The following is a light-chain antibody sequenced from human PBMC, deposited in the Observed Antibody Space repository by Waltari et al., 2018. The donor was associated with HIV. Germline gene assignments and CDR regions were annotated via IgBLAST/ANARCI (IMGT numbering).Light chain of an antibody. V-gene: IGKV3-20*01. CDR1: QSISSSY. J-gene: IGKJ5*01. CDR3: QQYSTSPFT. Sequence: ENVLTQFPGTLSLSPGERATLSCRASQSISSSYMAWYQQRPGQAPRLLIFGASSRATGIPDRFLGSVSGTDFTLTISRLEPEDFAVYYCQQYSTSPFTLGQGTRLEIK. CDR2: GAS.